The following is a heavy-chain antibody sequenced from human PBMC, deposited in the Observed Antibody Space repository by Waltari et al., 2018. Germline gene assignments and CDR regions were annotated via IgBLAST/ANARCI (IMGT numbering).Heavy chain of an antibody. Sequence: EVPLVESGGGLVQPGGSLRLSCAASVFTFNNFWMHWFRQEAGKGLMWVSRIKNDGSGPIYAESVKGRFTISRDNAKNTLYLQMNSLRPEDTAVYYCVRAYYDGRLDYWGQGTLVTASS. CDR3: VRAYYDGRLDY. V-gene: IGHV3-74*01. CDR1: VFTFNNFW. J-gene: IGHJ4*01. D-gene: IGHD3-22*01. CDR2: IKNDGSGP.